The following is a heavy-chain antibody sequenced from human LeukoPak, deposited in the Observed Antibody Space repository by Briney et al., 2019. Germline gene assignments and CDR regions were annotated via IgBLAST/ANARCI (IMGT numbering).Heavy chain of an antibody. CDR3: AKGDYDILTGYYDY. D-gene: IGHD3-9*01. CDR1: GFTFSSYG. J-gene: IGHJ4*02. V-gene: IGHV3-30*18. Sequence: PGRSLRLSCAASGFTFSSYGMHWVRQAPGKGLEWVAVISYDGSNKYYADSVKGRFTISRVNSKNTLYLQMNSLRAEDTAVYYCAKGDYDILTGYYDYWGQGTLVTVSS. CDR2: ISYDGSNK.